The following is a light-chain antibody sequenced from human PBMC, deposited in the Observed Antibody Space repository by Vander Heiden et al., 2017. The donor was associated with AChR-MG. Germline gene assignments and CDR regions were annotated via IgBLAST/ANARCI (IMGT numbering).Light chain of an antibody. CDR1: SCNGGSNY. CDR3: AAWDDSLSGWV. J-gene: IGLJ3*02. V-gene: IGLV1-47*01. Sequence: QSVLTQPPSASGTPGQSVTSSCSGSSCNGGSNYVNWDQQLPGTAPKPLIYRNKQRPSGVPERFSGSKSGTSASMAISGIRSEEEADYYCAAWDDSLSGWVFGGGTKLTVL. CDR2: RNK.